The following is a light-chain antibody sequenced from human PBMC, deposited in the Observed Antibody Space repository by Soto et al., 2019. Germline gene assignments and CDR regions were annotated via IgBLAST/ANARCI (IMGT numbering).Light chain of an antibody. CDR1: QSVIGNY. Sequence: EIILTQSPGTLSLSPGERATLSCRASQSVIGNYLAWYQHKPGQAPRLLIYGSSRRAAGIPDRFSGSGSGTDFTLTISRLEHEDFAVYYCQEYASSRTFGQGTKVDIK. CDR3: QEYASSRT. J-gene: IGKJ1*01. V-gene: IGKV3-20*01. CDR2: GSS.